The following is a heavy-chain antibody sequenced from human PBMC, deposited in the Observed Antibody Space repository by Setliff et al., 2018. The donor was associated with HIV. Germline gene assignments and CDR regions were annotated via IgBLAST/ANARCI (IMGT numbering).Heavy chain of an antibody. CDR2: IYPGDSDT. J-gene: IGHJ6*03. CDR1: GYSFTSYW. CDR3: ARHLGLPDATDYMDV. V-gene: IGHV5-51*01. D-gene: IGHD2-2*01. Sequence: GESLKISCKGSGYSFTSYWIGWVRQMPGKGLEWMGIIYPGDSDTRYSPSFQGQVTISADQSVSTAYLQWSSLKASDNAMYYCARHLGLPDATDYMDVWGKGTTVTVSS.